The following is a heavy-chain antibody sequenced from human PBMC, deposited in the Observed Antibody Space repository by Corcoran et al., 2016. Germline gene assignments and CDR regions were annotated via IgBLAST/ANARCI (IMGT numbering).Heavy chain of an antibody. CDR1: GYSISSGYY. CDR3: ARGSSMIVVSGFDP. CDR2: IYHSGST. J-gene: IGHJ5*02. Sequence: QVQLQESGPGLVKPSETLSLTCTVAGYSISSGYYWGWIRQPPGKGLEWIGSIYHSGSTYYNPSLKSRVTISVDTSKNQFSRKLGSVTAADTAVYYCARGSSMIVVSGFDPWGQGTLFTVSS. D-gene: IGHD3-22*01. V-gene: IGHV4-38-2*02.